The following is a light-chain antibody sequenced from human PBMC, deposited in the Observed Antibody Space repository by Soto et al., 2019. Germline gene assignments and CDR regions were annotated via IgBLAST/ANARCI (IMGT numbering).Light chain of an antibody. V-gene: IGLV1-47*01. J-gene: IGLJ1*01. CDR2: RNS. CDR3: AGWDDSLSGYV. Sequence: QSVLTQPPSASGTPGQRVTISCSGRSSNIGSNFVYWYQHLPGTAPTLVIYRNSQRPSGVPDRFSGSKSGTSASLAISGLQSEDEADYYCAGWDDSLSGYVFGPGTTLTVL. CDR1: SSNIGSNF.